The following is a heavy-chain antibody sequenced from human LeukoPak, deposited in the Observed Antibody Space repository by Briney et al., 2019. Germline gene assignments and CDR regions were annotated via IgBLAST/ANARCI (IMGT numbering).Heavy chain of an antibody. CDR2: IYYSGST. J-gene: IGHJ4*02. Sequence: KASETLSPTCTVSGGSISSYYWSWIRQPPGKGLEWIGYIYYSGSTNYNPSLKSRVTISVDTSKNQFSLKLSSVTAADTAVYYCAGPTTSIDYWGQGTLVTVSS. CDR1: GGSISSYY. CDR3: AGPTTSIDY. V-gene: IGHV4-59*01. D-gene: IGHD4-17*01.